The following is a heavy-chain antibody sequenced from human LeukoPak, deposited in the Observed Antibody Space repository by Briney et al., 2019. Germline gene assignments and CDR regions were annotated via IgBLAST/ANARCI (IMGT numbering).Heavy chain of an antibody. CDR3: ARARGFLEWLFPLGMDV. D-gene: IGHD3-3*01. CDR1: GFTFSSYG. Sequence: GGSLRLSCAASGFTFSSYGMHWVRQAPGKGLEWVAVISYDGSNKYYADSVKGRFTISRDNSKNTLYLQMNSLRAEDTAVYYCARARGFLEWLFPLGMDVWGQGTTVTVSS. J-gene: IGHJ6*02. V-gene: IGHV3-30*03. CDR2: ISYDGSNK.